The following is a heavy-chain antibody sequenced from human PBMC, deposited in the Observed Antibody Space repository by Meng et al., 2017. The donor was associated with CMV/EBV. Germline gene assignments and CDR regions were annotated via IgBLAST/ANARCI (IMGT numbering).Heavy chain of an antibody. J-gene: IGHJ4*02. V-gene: IGHV3-74*01. CDR1: GFTFSSYS. D-gene: IGHD5-18*01. CDR3: ARDMYSVDTAMGSFDY. CDR2: INSDGSST. Sequence: SGFTFSSYSMHWVRQAPGKGLVWVSRINSDGSSTSYADSVKGRFTISRDNAKNTLYLQMNSLRAEDTAVYYCARDMYSVDTAMGSFDYWGQGTLVTVSS.